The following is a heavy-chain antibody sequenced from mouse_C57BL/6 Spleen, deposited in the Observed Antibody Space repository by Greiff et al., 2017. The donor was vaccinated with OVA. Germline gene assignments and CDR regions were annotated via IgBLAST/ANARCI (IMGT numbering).Heavy chain of an antibody. Sequence: VKLQESGAELARPGASVKMSCKASGYTFTSYTMHWVKQRPGQGLEWIGYINPSSGYTKYNQKFKDKATLTADKSSSTAYMQLSSLTSEDSAVYYCAKGDYYGSSSFAYWGQGTLVTVSA. V-gene: IGHV1-4*01. D-gene: IGHD1-1*01. J-gene: IGHJ3*01. CDR3: AKGDYYGSSSFAY. CDR2: INPSSGYT. CDR1: GYTFTSYT.